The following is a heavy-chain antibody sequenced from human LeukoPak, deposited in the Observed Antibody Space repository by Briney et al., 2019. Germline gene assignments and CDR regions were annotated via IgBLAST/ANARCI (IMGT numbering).Heavy chain of an antibody. D-gene: IGHD3-3*01. CDR1: GFTFSSYA. V-gene: IGHV3-64*01. CDR3: ARASSIFGVVIRGSPFDY. Sequence: PGGSLRLSCAASGFTFSSYAMYWVRQAPGKGLEYVSAISSNGGITYYANSVKGRFTISRDNSKNTLYLQMGSLRAEDMAVYCCARASSIFGVVIRGSPFDYWGQGTLVTVSS. CDR2: ISSNGGIT. J-gene: IGHJ4*02.